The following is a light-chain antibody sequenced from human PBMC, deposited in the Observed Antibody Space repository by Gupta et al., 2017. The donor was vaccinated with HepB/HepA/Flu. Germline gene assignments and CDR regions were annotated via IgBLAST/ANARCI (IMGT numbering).Light chain of an antibody. Sequence: QSVLTQPPSVSGAPGQRLAISCTGSSSNIGAGYDVHWYQQRPGTAPKLIMYGNSKRASGVPDRFSGSKSGTAASLAITGLQAEDEADYYCQSYDSSPPWVFGGGTKLTVL. CDR2: GNS. V-gene: IGLV1-40*01. CDR1: SSNIGAGYD. J-gene: IGLJ3*02. CDR3: QSYDSSPPWV.